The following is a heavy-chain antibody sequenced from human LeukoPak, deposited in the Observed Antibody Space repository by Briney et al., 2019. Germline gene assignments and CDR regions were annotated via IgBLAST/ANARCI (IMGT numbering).Heavy chain of an antibody. CDR1: GYTFTSYG. CDR2: ISAYNGNT. Sequence: ASVKVSCKASGYTFTSYGISWVRQAPGQGLEWMGWISAYNGNTNYAQKLQGRVTMTTDTSTSTAYMELRSLRSDDTAVYYCARGYCSGGSCYKLRGGFDYWGQGTLVTVSS. J-gene: IGHJ4*02. D-gene: IGHD2-15*01. CDR3: ARGYCSGGSCYKLRGGFDY. V-gene: IGHV1-18*01.